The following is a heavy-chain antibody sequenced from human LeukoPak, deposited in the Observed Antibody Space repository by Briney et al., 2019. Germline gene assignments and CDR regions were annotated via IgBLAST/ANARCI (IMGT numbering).Heavy chain of an antibody. D-gene: IGHD3-10*01. V-gene: IGHV3-23*01. CDR2: ISGSGGST. CDR3: AKVPNYYGSGTPDY. CDR1: GGSFSGYY. Sequence: ETLSLTCAVYGGSFSGYYWSWIRQAPGKGLEWVSAISGSGGSTYYADSVKGRFTISRDNSKNTLYLQMNSLRAEDTAVYYCAKVPNYYGSGTPDYWGQGTLVTVSS. J-gene: IGHJ4*02.